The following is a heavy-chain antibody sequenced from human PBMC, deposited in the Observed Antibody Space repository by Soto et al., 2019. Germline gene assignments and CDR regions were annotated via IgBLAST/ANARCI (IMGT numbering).Heavy chain of an antibody. CDR2: ILNDGSNR. D-gene: IGHD3-10*01. CDR1: EFTFSNYG. J-gene: IGHJ6*02. CDR3: ARDDEYSGNGMDV. V-gene: IGHV3-33*01. Sequence: QVQLVESGGGVVQPGRSLRLSCAASEFTFSNYGMHWVRQAPGMGLEWVAVILNDGSNRYHADSVKDRFTISRDNSKNTLYLQMNSLRAEDTAVYYCARDDEYSGNGMDVWGQGTTVTVS.